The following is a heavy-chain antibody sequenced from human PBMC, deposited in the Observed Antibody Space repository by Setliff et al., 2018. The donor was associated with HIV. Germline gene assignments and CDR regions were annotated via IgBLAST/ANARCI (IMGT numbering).Heavy chain of an antibody. CDR3: ARDPGIDPIGYFDL. CDR1: GDSISSSIYY. J-gene: IGHJ2*01. D-gene: IGHD1-20*01. V-gene: IGHV4-61*01. CDR2: IYYTGST. Sequence: NPSETLSLTCIVSGDSISSSIYYWGWIRQPPGEGLEWIGYIYYTGSTNYNPSLKSRVTISVDTSKNQFSLKLGSVTAADTAVYYCARDPGIDPIGYFDLWGRGTLVTVSS.